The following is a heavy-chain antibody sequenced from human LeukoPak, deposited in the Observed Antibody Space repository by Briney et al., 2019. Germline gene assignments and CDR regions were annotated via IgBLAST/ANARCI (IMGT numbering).Heavy chain of an antibody. V-gene: IGHV1-2*02. Sequence: GASVKVSCKTSGYIFSGYYMHWVRQAPGQGLEWMGCINPSSGGTNYTQKFLGSVTMTRDTSISTAYMELSRLRSDDTAVYYCARGARMYYYDSSGYNDYWGQGTLVTVSS. J-gene: IGHJ4*02. CDR2: INPSSGGT. CDR1: GYIFSGYY. CDR3: ARGARMYYYDSSGYNDY. D-gene: IGHD3-22*01.